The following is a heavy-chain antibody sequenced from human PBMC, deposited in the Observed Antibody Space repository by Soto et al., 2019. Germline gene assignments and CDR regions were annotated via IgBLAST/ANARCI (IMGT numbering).Heavy chain of an antibody. J-gene: IGHJ5*02. V-gene: IGHV4-34*01. Sequence: ATLSLTGAVYGGSVNGYYWNWVLQPPGKGLAWIGEINHTGGTRYNPSPKSRVTMSVDTSKNQFSLSLSSVTAADTAIYYCATRITVFGLLIPPFDPWGQGTQVTVSS. CDR1: GGSVNGYY. CDR3: ATRITVFGLLIPPFDP. CDR2: INHTGGT. D-gene: IGHD3-3*01.